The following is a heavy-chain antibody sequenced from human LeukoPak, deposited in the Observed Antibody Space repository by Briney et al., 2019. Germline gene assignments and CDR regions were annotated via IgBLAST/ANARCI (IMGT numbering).Heavy chain of an antibody. CDR2: ISPHNGNT. D-gene: IGHD5-12*01. J-gene: IGHJ4*02. V-gene: IGHV1-18*01. Sequence: ASVKVSCKASGYPFSTYGITWVQHAHGQGLEWLGWISPHNGNTNYAQKFQGRVTLTTDTSANTAYLELRSLRPDDTALYYCARDHLDIVPTIYSFWGQGTLVTVSS. CDR3: ARDHLDIVPTIYSF. CDR1: GYPFSTYG.